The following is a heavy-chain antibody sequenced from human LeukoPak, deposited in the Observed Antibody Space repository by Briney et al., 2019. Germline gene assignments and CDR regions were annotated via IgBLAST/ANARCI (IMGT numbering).Heavy chain of an antibody. D-gene: IGHD3-22*01. CDR1: GFTFSDYY. Sequence: PGGSLRLSCAASGFTFSDYYMSWVRQAPGKGLEWVSYISSSSSYTNYADSVKGRFTISRENAKNSLYLQMNSLRAEDTAVYYCARDYYDSSGYWDYWGQGTLVTVSS. CDR3: ARDYYDSSGYWDY. J-gene: IGHJ4*02. V-gene: IGHV3-11*06. CDR2: ISSSSSYT.